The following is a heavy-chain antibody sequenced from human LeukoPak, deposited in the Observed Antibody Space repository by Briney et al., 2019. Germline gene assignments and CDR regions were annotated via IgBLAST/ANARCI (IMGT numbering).Heavy chain of an antibody. Sequence: QPGGSLRLSCVASGFTFGDYSMNWVRQAPGKGLAWISYINSGSRNILYSDSVKGRFTISRDNAKNSLYLQMNSLRDEDTAMYYCARDHLWGFDYWGQGTLVTVSS. CDR1: GFTFGDYS. V-gene: IGHV3-48*02. CDR2: INSGSRNI. CDR3: ARDHLWGFDY. D-gene: IGHD3-10*01. J-gene: IGHJ4*02.